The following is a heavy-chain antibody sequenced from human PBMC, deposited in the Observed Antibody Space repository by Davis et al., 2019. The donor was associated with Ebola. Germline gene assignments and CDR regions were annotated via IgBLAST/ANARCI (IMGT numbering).Heavy chain of an antibody. CDR2: ISYDGSNK. V-gene: IGHV3-30*18. CDR3: AKDRSAVAPYFDY. CDR1: GFTFSSYI. J-gene: IGHJ4*02. D-gene: IGHD4-23*01. Sequence: GESLKISCAASGFTFSSYIMHWVRQAPGKGLEWVAVISYDGSNKYYADSVKGRFTISRDNSKNTLYLQMNSLRAEDTAVYYCAKDRSAVAPYFDYWGQGTLVTVSS.